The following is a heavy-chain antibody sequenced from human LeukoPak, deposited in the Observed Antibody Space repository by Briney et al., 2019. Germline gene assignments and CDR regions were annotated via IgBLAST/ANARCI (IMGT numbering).Heavy chain of an antibody. Sequence: PGGSLRLSCAASGFTFSSYGMHWVRRAPGKGLEWVAFIRYDGSSKYYGDSVKGRFTISRDTSKNMLYLQMNSLRAEDTAVYYCAKERRQLREAFDYWGPGTLVTVSS. CDR3: AKERRQLREAFDY. CDR2: IRYDGSSK. CDR1: GFTFSSYG. J-gene: IGHJ4*02. V-gene: IGHV3-30*02. D-gene: IGHD1-1*01.